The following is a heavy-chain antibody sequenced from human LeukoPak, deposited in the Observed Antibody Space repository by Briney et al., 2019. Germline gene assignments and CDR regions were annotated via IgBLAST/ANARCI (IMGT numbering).Heavy chain of an antibody. CDR2: ISAYNGNT. Sequence: GASVKVSCKASGYTFTSYGISWVRQAPGQGLEWMGWISAYNGNTNYARKLQGRVTMTTDTSTSTAYMELRSLRSDDTAVYYCVRAFGIAAAGRENWFDPWGQGTLVTVSS. J-gene: IGHJ5*02. D-gene: IGHD6-13*01. CDR1: GYTFTSYG. CDR3: VRAFGIAAAGRENWFDP. V-gene: IGHV1-18*01.